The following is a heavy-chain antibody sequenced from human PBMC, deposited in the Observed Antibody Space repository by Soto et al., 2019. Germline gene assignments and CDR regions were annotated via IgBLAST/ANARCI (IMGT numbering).Heavy chain of an antibody. CDR3: ARDYPAPTISNHAFDI. J-gene: IGHJ3*02. V-gene: IGHV4-31*03. CDR1: GGSISSGGYY. Sequence: SETLSLTCTVSGGSISSGGYYWSWIRQHPGKGLEWIGYIYYSGSTYYNPSLKSRVTISVDTSKNQFSLKLSSLTAADTAVYYCARDYPAPTISNHAFDIWGQGTMVTVSS. D-gene: IGHD3-3*01. CDR2: IYYSGST.